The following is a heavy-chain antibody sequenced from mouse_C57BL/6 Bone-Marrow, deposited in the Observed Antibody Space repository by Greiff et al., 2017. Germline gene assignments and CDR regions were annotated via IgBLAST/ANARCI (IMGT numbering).Heavy chain of an antibody. Sequence: EVQLQQSGAELVRPGASVKLSCTASGFNIKDDYMHWVKQRTEQGLEWIGWIDPENGDTEYASKFQGKATITAETSSNTAYLKITSLPSAVNSFSSCKPGYAMDYWGQGTSVTVSS. CDR1: GFNIKDDY. J-gene: IGHJ4*01. CDR3: KPGYAMDY. CDR2: IDPENGDT. V-gene: IGHV14-4*01.